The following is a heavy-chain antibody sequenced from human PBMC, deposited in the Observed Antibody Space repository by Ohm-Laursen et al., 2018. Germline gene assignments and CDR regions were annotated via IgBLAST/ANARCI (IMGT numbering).Heavy chain of an antibody. J-gene: IGHJ3*02. D-gene: IGHD5-18*01. CDR1: GFTFDDYA. CDR2: ISWNRGSI. V-gene: IGHV3-9*01. Sequence: SLRLSCAASGFTFDDYAMHWVRQAPGKGLEWVSGISWNRGSIGYADSVKGRFTISRDNAKNSLYLQMNSLRAEDTALYYCAKVADTAMLAGAFDIWGQGTMVTVSS. CDR3: AKVADTAMLAGAFDI.